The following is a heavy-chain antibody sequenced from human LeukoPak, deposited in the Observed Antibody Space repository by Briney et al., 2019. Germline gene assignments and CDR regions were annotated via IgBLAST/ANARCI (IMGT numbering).Heavy chain of an antibody. CDR2: IYYSGST. CDR1: GGSISSSSYY. CDR3: AREGRQWLVYWFDP. D-gene: IGHD6-19*01. V-gene: IGHV4-39*07. Sequence: SETLSLTCTVSGGSISSSSYYWGWIRQPPGKGLEWIGSIYYSGSTYYNPSLKSRVTISVDTSKNQFSLKLSSVTAADTAVYYCAREGRQWLVYWFDPWGQGTLVTVSS. J-gene: IGHJ5*02.